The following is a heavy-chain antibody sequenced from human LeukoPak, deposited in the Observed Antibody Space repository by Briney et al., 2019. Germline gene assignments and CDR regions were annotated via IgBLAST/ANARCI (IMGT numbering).Heavy chain of an antibody. D-gene: IGHD2-2*01. CDR3: ASRYCSSTSCDDY. V-gene: IGHV4-4*02. CDR2: IYHSGST. Sequence: TASGTLSLTCAVSGGSISSSNWWSWVRQPPGKGLEWIGEIYHSGSTNYNPSLKSRVTISVDKSKNQFSLKLSSVTAADTAVYYCASRYCSSTSCDDYWGQGTLVTVSS. CDR1: GGSISSSNW. J-gene: IGHJ4*02.